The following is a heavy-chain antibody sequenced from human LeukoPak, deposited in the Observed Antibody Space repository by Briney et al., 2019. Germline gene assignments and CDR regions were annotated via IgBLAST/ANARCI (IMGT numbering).Heavy chain of an antibody. D-gene: IGHD5-12*01. V-gene: IGHV4-34*01. CDR1: GGSFSGYY. CDR3: ARGRYSGFFDY. CDR2: INHSANT. J-gene: IGHJ4*02. Sequence: PSETLSLTCVVYGGSFSGYYWTWIRQPPGKGLEWIGEINHSANTRYNPSLKSRVTISLDTSKSQFSLNLSSVTAADTAVFYCARGRYSGFFDYWGQGTLVTVSS.